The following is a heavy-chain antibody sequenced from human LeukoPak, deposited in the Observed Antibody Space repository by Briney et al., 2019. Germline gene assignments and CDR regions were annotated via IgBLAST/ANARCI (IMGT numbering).Heavy chain of an antibody. D-gene: IGHD1-14*01. CDR3: AREAAGHCPFYYYYGMDV. V-gene: IGHV3-7*01. J-gene: IGHJ6*02. CDR1: GFTFSSYW. Sequence: GGSLRLSCAASGFTFSSYWMSWVRQAPGKGLEWVANIKQDGSEKYYVDSVKGRFTISRDNAKNSLYLQMNSLRAEDTAVYYCAREAAGHCPFYYYYGMDVWGQGTTVTVSS. CDR2: IKQDGSEK.